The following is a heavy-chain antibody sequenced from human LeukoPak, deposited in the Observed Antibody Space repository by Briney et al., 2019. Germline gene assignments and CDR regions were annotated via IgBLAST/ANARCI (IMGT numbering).Heavy chain of an antibody. J-gene: IGHJ4*02. CDR2: IYYSGST. D-gene: IGHD3-22*01. CDR1: GGSISSYY. Sequence: SETLSLTCTVSGGSISSYYWGWIRQPPGKGLGWIGYIYYSGSTNYNPSLKSRVTISVDTSKNQFSLKLSSVTAADTAVYYCATASSGYGPFDYWGQGTLVTVSS. V-gene: IGHV4-59*08. CDR3: ATASSGYGPFDY.